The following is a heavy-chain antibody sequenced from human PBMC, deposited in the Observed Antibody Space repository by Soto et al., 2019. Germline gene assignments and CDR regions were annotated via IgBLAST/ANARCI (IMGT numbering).Heavy chain of an antibody. CDR3: ASSPGTYCGGDCYQFYFDY. D-gene: IGHD2-21*02. Sequence: QVQLQESGPGLVKPSQTLSLTCTVSGGSISSGDNYWSWFRQPPGKGLEWIGYIYNRGSNYYNPSLKSRVSISADTSKNQCSLRLSSVTAADTAVYYCASSPGTYCGGDCYQFYFDYWGQGTLVTVSS. CDR2: IYNRGSN. CDR1: GGSISSGDNY. J-gene: IGHJ4*02. V-gene: IGHV4-30-4*01.